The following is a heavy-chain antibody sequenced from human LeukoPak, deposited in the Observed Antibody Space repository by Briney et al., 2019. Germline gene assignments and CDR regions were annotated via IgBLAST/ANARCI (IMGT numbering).Heavy chain of an antibody. Sequence: GGSLRLSCAASGFTFSSYSMNWVRQAPGKGLEWISYISTSSNTIYYADSVKGRFTISRDNSKNTLYLQMNSLRAEDTAVYYCAKLSVTGGYYFDYWGQGTLVTVSS. CDR1: GFTFSSYS. D-gene: IGHD4-17*01. CDR3: AKLSVTGGYYFDY. J-gene: IGHJ4*02. V-gene: IGHV3-48*01. CDR2: ISTSSNTI.